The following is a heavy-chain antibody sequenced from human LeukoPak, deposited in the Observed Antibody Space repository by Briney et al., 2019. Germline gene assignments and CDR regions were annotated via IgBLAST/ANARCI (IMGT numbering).Heavy chain of an antibody. CDR1: GGSISSYY. J-gene: IGHJ4*02. CDR3: ARDQDGYTHFDY. V-gene: IGHV4-59*06. CDR2: VSYSGNT. Sequence: SETLSLTCTVSGGSISSYYWSWIRQHPGKRLECIGYVSYSGNTYYNPSLKSRVTISVDTSKNQFSLKLRSVTAADTAVYYCARDQDGYTHFDYWGRGTLVTVSS. D-gene: IGHD5-24*01.